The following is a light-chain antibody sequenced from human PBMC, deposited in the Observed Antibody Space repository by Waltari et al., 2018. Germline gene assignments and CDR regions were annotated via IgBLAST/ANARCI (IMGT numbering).Light chain of an antibody. CDR3: QQPGRSPT. Sequence: EIVLTQSPATLSLSPGERATLSCRASQSVAWYQQKPGQAPRLLVYGASTRATGIPGRCSGTVFGADFTLTISSLEPEDFASYYCQQPGRSPTFGQGTKVEIK. J-gene: IGKJ1*01. CDR2: GAS. CDR1: QSV. V-gene: IGKV3-20*01.